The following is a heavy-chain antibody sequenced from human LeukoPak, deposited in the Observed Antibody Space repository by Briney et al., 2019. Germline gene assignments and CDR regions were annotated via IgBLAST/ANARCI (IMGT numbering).Heavy chain of an antibody. CDR1: GFTFTNYW. CDR2: INPDGSTT. V-gene: IGHV3-74*01. CDR3: ARGRYGDYH. J-gene: IGHJ4*02. Sequence: GGSLRLSCAASGFTFTNYWMFWVRQAPGKGLVWVSGINPDGSTTTYADSVKGRFTISRENAKSTLYLHMNILRVEDTAVYYCARGRYGDYHWGQGILVTVSS. D-gene: IGHD4-17*01.